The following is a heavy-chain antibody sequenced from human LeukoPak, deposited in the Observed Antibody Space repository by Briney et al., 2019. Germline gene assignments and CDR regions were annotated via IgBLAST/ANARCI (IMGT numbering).Heavy chain of an antibody. D-gene: IGHD3-10*01. Sequence: GGSLRLSCTASGFTFGDYAMSWLRQAPGKGLEWVGFIRSKAYGGTTEYAASVKGRFTISRDDSKSIAYLQMNSLKTEDTAVYYCCRVIDKAGELNFDYWGQGTLVTVSS. J-gene: IGHJ4*02. CDR2: IRSKAYGGTT. V-gene: IGHV3-49*03. CDR1: GFTFGDYA. CDR3: CRVIDKAGELNFDY.